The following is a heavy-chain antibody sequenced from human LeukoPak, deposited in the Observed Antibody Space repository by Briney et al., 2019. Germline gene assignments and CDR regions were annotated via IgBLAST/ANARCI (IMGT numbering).Heavy chain of an antibody. J-gene: IGHJ4*02. Sequence: SVKVSCKASGYTFTGYYMHWVRQAPGQGLEWMGGIIPIFGTANYAQKFQGRVTITTDESTSTAYMELSSLRSEDTAVYYCARTVLTIFGVPIMEYFDYWGQGTLVTVSS. V-gene: IGHV1-69*05. CDR3: ARTVLTIFGVPIMEYFDY. CDR2: IIPIFGTA. CDR1: GYTFTGYY. D-gene: IGHD3-3*01.